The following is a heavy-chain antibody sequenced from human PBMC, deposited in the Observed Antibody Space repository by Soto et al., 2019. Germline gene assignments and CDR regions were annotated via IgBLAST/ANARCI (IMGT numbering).Heavy chain of an antibody. D-gene: IGHD2-2*01. V-gene: IGHV3-66*01. Sequence: GGSLRLSCSASGFTVSSNYMSWVRQAPGKGLEWVSVIYSGGSTYYADSVKGRFTISRDNSKNTLYLQMNSLRAEDTAVYYCVRLPAAKYYFDCWGQGSLVTRLL. CDR3: VRLPAAKYYFDC. J-gene: IGHJ4*02. CDR1: GFTVSSNY. CDR2: IYSGGST.